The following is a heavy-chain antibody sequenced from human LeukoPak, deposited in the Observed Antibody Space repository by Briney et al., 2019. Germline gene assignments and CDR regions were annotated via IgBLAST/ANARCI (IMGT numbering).Heavy chain of an antibody. CDR2: IYYSGST. CDR3: ARVGMPWFGALETYYYYGMDV. Sequence: PSETLSLTCTVSGGSISSYYWSWIRQPPGKGLEWIGYIYYSGSTNYNPSLKSRVTISVDTSKNQFSLKLSSVTAADTAVYYCARVGMPWFGALETYYYYGMDVWGQGTTVTVSS. CDR1: GGSISSYY. D-gene: IGHD3-10*01. J-gene: IGHJ6*02. V-gene: IGHV4-59*01.